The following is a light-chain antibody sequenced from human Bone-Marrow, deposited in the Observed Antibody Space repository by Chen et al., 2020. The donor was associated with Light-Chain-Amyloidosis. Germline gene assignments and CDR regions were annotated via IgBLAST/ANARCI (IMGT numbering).Light chain of an antibody. CDR2: RDT. V-gene: IGLV3-25*03. CDR1: DLPTKY. CDR3: QSADSSGTYEVI. J-gene: IGLJ2*01. Sequence: SYALTHPPSVSVSPGQTPKLPCSGDDLPTKYAYWYQQKPGQAPVLVIHRDTERPSGISERFSGSSSGTTATLTISGVQAEDEADYHCQSADSSGTYEVIFGGGTKLTVL.